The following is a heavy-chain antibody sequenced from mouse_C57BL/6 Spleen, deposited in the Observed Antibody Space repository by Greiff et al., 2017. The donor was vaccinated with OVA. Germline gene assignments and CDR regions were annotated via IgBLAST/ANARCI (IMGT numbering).Heavy chain of an antibody. CDR1: GYTFTGYW. CDR2: IFPGSGST. V-gene: IGHV1-9*01. Sequence: QVQLQQSGAELMKPGASVKLSCKASGYTFTGYWLAWVKQRPGHGLEWIGEIFPGSGSTNYNEKLKGKATFTADTSSNTAYMQLSSLTTEDSAIEYCARAYYGYDGWYFDFWGTATTVTVSS. CDR3: ARAYYGYDGWYFDF. J-gene: IGHJ1*03. D-gene: IGHD2-9*01.